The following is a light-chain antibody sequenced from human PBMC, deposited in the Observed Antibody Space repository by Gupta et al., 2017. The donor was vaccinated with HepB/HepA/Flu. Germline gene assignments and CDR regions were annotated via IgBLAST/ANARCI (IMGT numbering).Light chain of an antibody. CDR1: QIIRSW. Sequence: EIEMTQSPSTLSASVGARVTITYRASQIIRSWLAWYQQKSGKAPKLLIYKASTLESGVPSRFSGSGSGTDFTLTISSLQPDDFATYYCQQYHNFWTFGQGTKVDIK. CDR2: KAS. V-gene: IGKV1-5*03. J-gene: IGKJ1*01. CDR3: QQYHNFWT.